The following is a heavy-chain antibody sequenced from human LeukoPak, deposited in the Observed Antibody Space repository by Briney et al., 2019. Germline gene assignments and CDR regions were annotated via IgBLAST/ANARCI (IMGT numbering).Heavy chain of an antibody. Sequence: ASVKVSCKTSGYIFTNYGISWVRQAPGQGLEWMGWISSDNGNTTYAQKLQGRVTVTTDTSTNTAYLELRSLRSDDTAVYYCARDYLTTGTTAFYIWGQGTVVTVSS. J-gene: IGHJ3*02. CDR3: ARDYLTTGTTAFYI. CDR2: ISSDNGNT. D-gene: IGHD1-1*01. V-gene: IGHV1-18*01. CDR1: GYIFTNYG.